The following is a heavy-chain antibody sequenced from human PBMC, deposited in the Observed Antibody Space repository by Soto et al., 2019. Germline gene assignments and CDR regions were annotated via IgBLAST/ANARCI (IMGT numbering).Heavy chain of an antibody. D-gene: IGHD3-22*01. CDR1: GGSISSYY. J-gene: IGHJ4*02. V-gene: IGHV4-59*01. Sequence: SETLSLTCTVSGGSISSYYWSWIRQPPGKGLEWIGYIYYSGSTNYNPSLKSRVTISVDTSKNQFSLKLSSVAAADTAVYYCARGDDSSGYYFDYWGQGTLVTVSS. CDR3: ARGDDSSGYYFDY. CDR2: IYYSGST.